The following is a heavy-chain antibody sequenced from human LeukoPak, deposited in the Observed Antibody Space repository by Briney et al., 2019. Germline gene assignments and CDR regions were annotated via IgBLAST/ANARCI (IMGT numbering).Heavy chain of an antibody. Sequence: GALRLSCAASGFTFSSYGMSWVRQAPGKGLEWVSVVYSDTSTYYADSVKGRFTISRDNSKNTLFLQMNSLRAEDTAVYYCARAPPPRYSGSYHPYDYYFDYWGQGTLVTVSS. CDR2: VYSDTST. V-gene: IGHV3-53*01. D-gene: IGHD1-26*01. CDR3: ARAPPPRYSGSYHPYDYYFDY. CDR1: GFTFSSYG. J-gene: IGHJ4*02.